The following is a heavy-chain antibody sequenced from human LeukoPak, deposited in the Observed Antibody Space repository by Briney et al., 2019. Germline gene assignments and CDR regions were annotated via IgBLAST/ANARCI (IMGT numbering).Heavy chain of an antibody. CDR1: GYTFTSYD. CDR3: ARAIRRGELERY. CDR2: MNPNSGDT. Sequence: ASVKVSCKASGYTFTSYDINWVRQATGQGLEWMGWMNPNSGDTGYAQTFQGRVTMTRDTSVGTAYMELSSLRSEDAAVYYCARAIRRGELERYWGQGTLVTVSS. V-gene: IGHV1-8*01. J-gene: IGHJ4*02. D-gene: IGHD3-10*01.